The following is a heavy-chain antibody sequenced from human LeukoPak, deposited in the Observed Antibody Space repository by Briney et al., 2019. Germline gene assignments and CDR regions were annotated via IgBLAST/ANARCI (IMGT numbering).Heavy chain of an antibody. J-gene: IGHJ2*01. CDR2: ISWNSGSI. Sequence: QPGRSLRLSCAASGFTFDDYAMHWVRQAPGKGLEWVSGISWNSGSIGYADSVKGRFTISRDNAKNSLYLQMNSLRAEDTAVYYCARDSTGYWYFDLWGRGTLVSVSS. CDR3: ARDSTGYWYFDL. CDR1: GFTFDDYA. V-gene: IGHV3-9*01.